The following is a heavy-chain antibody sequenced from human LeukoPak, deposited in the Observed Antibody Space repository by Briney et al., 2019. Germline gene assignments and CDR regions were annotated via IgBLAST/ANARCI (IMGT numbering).Heavy chain of an antibody. CDR2: IRSKANSYAT. D-gene: IGHD1-20*01. CDR3: TRRLITGTTGGNPSDY. Sequence: PGGSLRLSCAASGFTFSGSAMHWVRQASGKGLEWVGRIRSKANSYATAYAASVKGRFTISRDDSKNTAYLQMNSLKTEDTAVYYCTRRLITGTTGGNPSDYWGQGTLVTVSS. V-gene: IGHV3-73*01. J-gene: IGHJ4*02. CDR1: GFTFSGSA.